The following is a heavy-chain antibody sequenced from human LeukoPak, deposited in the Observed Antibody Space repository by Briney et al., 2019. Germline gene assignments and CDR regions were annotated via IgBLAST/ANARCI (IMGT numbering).Heavy chain of an antibody. CDR1: GFTFSSYA. J-gene: IGHJ6*04. D-gene: IGHD5-12*01. CDR3: ARDPRGSYYYYGMGV. Sequence: GRSLRLSCAAFGFTFSSYAMHWVRQAPGKGLEWVAVISYDGSNKYYADSVKGGFTVSRDNSKNTLYLQMNSLRAEDTAVYYCARDPRGSYYYYGMGVWGKGTTVTVSS. CDR2: ISYDGSNK. V-gene: IGHV3-30*04.